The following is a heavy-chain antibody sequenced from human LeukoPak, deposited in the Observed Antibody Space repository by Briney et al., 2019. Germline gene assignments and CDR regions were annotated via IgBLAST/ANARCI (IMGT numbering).Heavy chain of an antibody. V-gene: IGHV4-30-4*01. Sequence: TPSETLSLTRTVSGCSLSSGDYYWSWIRPPPRKGLEWIGFIYYSGSTHYNPSLKSRVIISVDTSKNQFSLRLTSVTAADTAVYYCASMDSAMALGYWGQGTLVTVSS. CDR2: IYYSGST. CDR1: GCSLSSGDYY. D-gene: IGHD5-18*01. CDR3: ASMDSAMALGY. J-gene: IGHJ4*02.